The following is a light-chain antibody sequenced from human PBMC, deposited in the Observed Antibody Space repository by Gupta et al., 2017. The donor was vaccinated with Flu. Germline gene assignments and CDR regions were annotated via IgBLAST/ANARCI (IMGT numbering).Light chain of an antibody. V-gene: IGKV3-20*01. CDR1: QSVSSSY. J-gene: IGKJ5*01. CDR3: QLDGSSPPYT. Sequence: EIVLTQSPGTLSLSPGERATLSCRASQSVSSSYLAWYQQKPGQAPRLLIYDASSRDTGIPDRFSGSGCGKDVTLTSSRREPEDFAVYYCQLDGSSPPYTFGQGTRLEIK. CDR2: DAS.